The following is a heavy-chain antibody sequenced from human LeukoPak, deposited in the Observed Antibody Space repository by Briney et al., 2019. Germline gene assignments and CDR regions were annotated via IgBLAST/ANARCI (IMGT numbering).Heavy chain of an antibody. D-gene: IGHD3-10*01. CDR1: GFTFSSYG. V-gene: IGHV3-30*18. Sequence: GGSLRLSCAASGFTFSSYGMHWVRQAPGKGLEWVAVISYDGSNKYYADSVKGRFTISRDNSKNTLYLQMNSLRAEDTAVYYCAKDHGSGSYYPRPDYWGQGTLVTVSS. J-gene: IGHJ4*02. CDR2: ISYDGSNK. CDR3: AKDHGSGSYYPRPDY.